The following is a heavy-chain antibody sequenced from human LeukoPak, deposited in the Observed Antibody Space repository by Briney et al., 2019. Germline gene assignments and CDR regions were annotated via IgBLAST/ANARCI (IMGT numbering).Heavy chain of an antibody. CDR2: ISSSGSTI. Sequence: GGSLRLSCAASGFTFSSYEMNWVRQAPGKGLEWVSYISSSGSTIYYADSVKGRFTISRDNAKNSLYLQMNSLRAEDTAVYYCARMGSYGSETFDYWGQGTLVTVSS. CDR1: GFTFSSYE. D-gene: IGHD5-18*01. J-gene: IGHJ4*02. CDR3: ARMGSYGSETFDY. V-gene: IGHV3-48*03.